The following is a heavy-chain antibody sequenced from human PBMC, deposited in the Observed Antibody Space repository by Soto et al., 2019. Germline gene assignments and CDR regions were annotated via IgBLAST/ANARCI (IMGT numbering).Heavy chain of an antibody. CDR2: ISSSSSHT. J-gene: IGHJ6*02. Sequence: EVQVVESGGGLVKPGGSLRLSCAASGFTFSSCSMNWVRQAPGKGLEWVSSISSSSSHTYYVDSVKGRFTISRDNAKNSLYLQVDSLRAEDTAVYYCAKDRSGSYPPGDGMDVWGQGTTVIVSS. V-gene: IGHV3-21*01. CDR3: AKDRSGSYPPGDGMDV. D-gene: IGHD3-10*01. CDR1: GFTFSSCS.